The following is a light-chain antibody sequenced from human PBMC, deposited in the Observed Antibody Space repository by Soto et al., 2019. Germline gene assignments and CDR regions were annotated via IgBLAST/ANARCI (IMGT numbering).Light chain of an antibody. V-gene: IGLV2-23*01. CDR1: SSDVGGYNL. Sequence: QSALTQPASVSGSPGQSITISCTGTSSDVGGYNLVSWYQQHPGKTPKLMIYEGSKRPSGVSNRFSGSKSGNTASLTISGLQAEDEADYYCCSYAGSSTLLFGGGTKLT. CDR2: EGS. CDR3: CSYAGSSTLL. J-gene: IGLJ2*01.